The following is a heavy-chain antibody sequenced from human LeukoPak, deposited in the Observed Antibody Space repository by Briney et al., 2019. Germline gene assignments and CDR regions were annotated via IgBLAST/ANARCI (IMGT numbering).Heavy chain of an antibody. CDR1: GFTFSSYG. J-gene: IGHJ5*02. CDR2: IRYDGSNK. CDR3: ARQGYKSPYNNGWYFSGWFDP. D-gene: IGHD6-19*01. Sequence: GGSLRLSCAASGFTFSSYGMHWVRQAPGKGLEWVAFIRYDGSNKYYADSVKGRLTISRDNSKNTLYLQMNSLRAEDTAVYYCARQGYKSPYNNGWYFSGWFDPWGQGTLVTVSS. V-gene: IGHV3-30*02.